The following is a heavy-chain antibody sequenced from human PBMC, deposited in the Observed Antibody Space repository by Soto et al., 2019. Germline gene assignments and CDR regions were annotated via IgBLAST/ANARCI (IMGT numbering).Heavy chain of an antibody. Sequence: GGSLRLSCAASGFTFSNSWVNWVRQAPGKELMWVSHINSDGTTINYADSVEGRFTISRDNAKNTLFLQMNSLRVEDTAVYYCARAGWYRFDYWGQGTLVTVSA. D-gene: IGHD6-19*01. CDR3: ARAGWYRFDY. CDR1: GFTFSNSW. J-gene: IGHJ4*02. V-gene: IGHV3-74*01. CDR2: INSDGTTI.